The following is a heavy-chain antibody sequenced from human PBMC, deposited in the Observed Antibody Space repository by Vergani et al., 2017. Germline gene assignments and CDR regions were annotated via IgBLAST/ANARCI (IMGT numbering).Heavy chain of an antibody. J-gene: IGHJ6*02. CDR3: ARSEPIRDYYYYGMDV. CDR1: GGSISSGGYY. V-gene: IGHV4-31*03. D-gene: IGHD1-14*01. CDR2: IYYSGST. Sequence: QVQLQESGPGLVKPSQTLSLTCTVSGGSISSGGYYWSWIRQHPGKGLEWIGYIYYSGSTHYNPSLKSRVTISVDKSKNQFSLKLSSVTAADTAVYYCARSEPIRDYYYYGMDVWGQGTTVTVSS.